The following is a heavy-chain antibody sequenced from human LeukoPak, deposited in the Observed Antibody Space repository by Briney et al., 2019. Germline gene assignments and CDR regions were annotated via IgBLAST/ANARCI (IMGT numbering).Heavy chain of an antibody. CDR2: INPSGGST. V-gene: IGHV1-46*01. Sequence: ASVKVSCRASGYTFTSYYMLWVRQAPGQGLEWMGIINPSGGSTNYAQKFQRRVTMTRDMSTSTVCMQLSSLRSDDTAVYYCARASGGSYGGAFDYWGQGTLVTVSS. D-gene: IGHD1-26*01. CDR3: ARASGGSYGGAFDY. CDR1: GYTFTSYY. J-gene: IGHJ4*02.